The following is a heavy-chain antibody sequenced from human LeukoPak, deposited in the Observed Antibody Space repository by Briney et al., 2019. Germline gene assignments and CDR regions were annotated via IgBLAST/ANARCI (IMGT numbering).Heavy chain of an antibody. Sequence: PGGSLRLSCAASGFTFSSYAMHWVRQAPGKGLEWVANINQDGSIKYYVDSVKGRFTISRDNAKNSLYLQMQSLRGEDTAVYYCARIGYSSSCFDYWGQGTLVTVPS. CDR2: INQDGSIK. J-gene: IGHJ4*02. D-gene: IGHD6-13*01. CDR3: ARIGYSSSCFDY. V-gene: IGHV3-7*01. CDR1: GFTFSSYA.